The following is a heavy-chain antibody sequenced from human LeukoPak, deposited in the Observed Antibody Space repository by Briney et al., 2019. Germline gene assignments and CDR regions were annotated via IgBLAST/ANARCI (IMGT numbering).Heavy chain of an antibody. J-gene: IGHJ4*02. V-gene: IGHV4-30-2*01. CDR2: IYHSGST. CDR1: GGSISSGTYY. CDR3: ARGGSGSYVVFDY. D-gene: IGHD3-10*01. Sequence: SETLSLTCTVSGGSISSGTYYWGWIRQPPGKGLEWIGYIYHSGSTYYNPSLKSRVTISVDRSKNQFSLKLSSVTAADTAVYYCARGGSGSYVVFDYWGQGTLVTVSS.